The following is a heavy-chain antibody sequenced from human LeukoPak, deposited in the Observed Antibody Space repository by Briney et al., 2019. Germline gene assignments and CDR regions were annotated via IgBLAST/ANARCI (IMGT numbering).Heavy chain of an antibody. Sequence: SVKVSCKASGGTFSNFAISWVRQAPGQGLEWMGGIIPIFGTANYAQKFQGRVTIITGESTSTAYMELSSLISEDTAVYYCARGPLFYGSGVTYFDDWGQGTLATVSS. CDR2: IIPIFGTA. D-gene: IGHD3-10*01. CDR3: ARGPLFYGSGVTYFDD. J-gene: IGHJ4*02. V-gene: IGHV1-69*05. CDR1: GGTFSNFA.